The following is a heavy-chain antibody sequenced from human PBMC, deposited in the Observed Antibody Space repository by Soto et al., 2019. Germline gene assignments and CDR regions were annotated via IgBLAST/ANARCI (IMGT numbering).Heavy chain of an antibody. CDR1: GFTFNDHY. V-gene: IGHV3-72*01. D-gene: IGHD3-16*01. CDR2: SKNRGQGFTI. CDR3: TVWIEGACY. J-gene: IGHJ4*02. Sequence: HLVASGGGLVQPGGSLRLSCAASGFTFNDHYMDWVRQAPGKGLEWVARSKNRGQGFTIEYAASLKGRFTISRDDSANSLYRQMHSLETDDTAVYYCTVWIEGACYWGRGILVTFSS.